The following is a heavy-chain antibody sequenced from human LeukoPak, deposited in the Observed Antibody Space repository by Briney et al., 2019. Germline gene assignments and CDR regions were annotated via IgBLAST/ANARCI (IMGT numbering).Heavy chain of an antibody. CDR1: GFTFSSYW. Sequence: GGSLRLSCAASGFTFSSYWMHWVRQAPGKGLVWVSVINNDGSGTNYADSVKGRSTISRDNAKNTLYLQMTSLGAEDTAAYYCVRGGFGHAMDVWGQGTTVTVSS. D-gene: IGHD3-10*01. CDR2: INNDGSGT. CDR3: VRGGFGHAMDV. V-gene: IGHV3-74*01. J-gene: IGHJ6*02.